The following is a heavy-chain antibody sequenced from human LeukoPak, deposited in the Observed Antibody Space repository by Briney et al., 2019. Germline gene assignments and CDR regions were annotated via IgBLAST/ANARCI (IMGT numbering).Heavy chain of an antibody. CDR2: ISWNSGSI. CDR1: GFTFDDYA. Sequence: AGGSLRLSCAASGFTFDDYAMHWVRQAPGKGLEWVSGISWNSGSIGYADSVKGRFTISRDNSKNTLYLQMNSLRAEDTAVYYCARGYDSSGYYYGTQDAFDIWGQGTMVTVSS. CDR3: ARGYDSSGYYYGTQDAFDI. V-gene: IGHV3-9*01. D-gene: IGHD3-22*01. J-gene: IGHJ3*02.